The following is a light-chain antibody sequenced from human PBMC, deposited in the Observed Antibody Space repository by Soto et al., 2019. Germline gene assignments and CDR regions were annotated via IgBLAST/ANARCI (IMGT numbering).Light chain of an antibody. Sequence: IVMTQSPATLSVSPGERATLSCRASQSIDNKLAWYQQRPGQAPRLLIYGAFTRVTGIPARFSGSGSGTAFTLTISGLQSEDFGVYYCQKYKSWLTFGQGTNVETK. J-gene: IGKJ1*01. CDR3: QKYKSWLT. CDR2: GAF. V-gene: IGKV3-15*01. CDR1: QSIDNK.